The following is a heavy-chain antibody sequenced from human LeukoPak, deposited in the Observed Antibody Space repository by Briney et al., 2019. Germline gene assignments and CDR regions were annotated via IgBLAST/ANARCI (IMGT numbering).Heavy chain of an antibody. V-gene: IGHV5-51*01. J-gene: IGHJ3*02. CDR1: GYSFTSYW. Sequence: GESLKISCKGSGYSFTSYWIGWARQMPGKGLEWMGIIYPGDSDTRYSPSFQGQVTISADKSISTAYLQWSSLKASDTAMYYCARALDIVVVPAANDAFDIWGQGTMVTVSS. D-gene: IGHD2-2*01. CDR3: ARALDIVVVPAANDAFDI. CDR2: IYPGDSDT.